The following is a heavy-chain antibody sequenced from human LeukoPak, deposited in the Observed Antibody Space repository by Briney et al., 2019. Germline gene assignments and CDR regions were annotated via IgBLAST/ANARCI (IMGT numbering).Heavy chain of an antibody. J-gene: IGHJ4*02. V-gene: IGHV3-23*01. CDR3: AKVGVQEDTAMDFDY. CDR2: ISGSGGST. CDR1: GFTFSRHA. D-gene: IGHD5-18*01. Sequence: PGGSLRLSCAASGFTFSRHAMSWVRQAPGKGLEWVSAISGSGGSTYYADFVKGRFTISRDNSKNTLYLQMNSLRAEDTAVYYCAKVGVQEDTAMDFDYWGQGTLVTVSS.